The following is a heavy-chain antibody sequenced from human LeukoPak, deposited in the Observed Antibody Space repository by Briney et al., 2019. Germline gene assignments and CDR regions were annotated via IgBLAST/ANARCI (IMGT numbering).Heavy chain of an antibody. V-gene: IGHV3-23*01. Sequence: PGGSLRLSCAASGFTFSSYAMSWVRQAPGKGLEWVSAISGSGGSTYYADSVKGRFTISRDNSKNTLYLQMNSLRAEDTAVYYCAKGVRYYDSSGYDYWGQGTLVTVSS. D-gene: IGHD3-22*01. J-gene: IGHJ4*02. CDR1: GFTFSSYA. CDR3: AKGVRYYDSSGYDY. CDR2: ISGSGGST.